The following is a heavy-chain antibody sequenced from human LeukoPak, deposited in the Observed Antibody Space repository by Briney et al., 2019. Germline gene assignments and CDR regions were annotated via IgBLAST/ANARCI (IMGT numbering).Heavy chain of an antibody. CDR3: ARAERGYSYGYSVNYYYYYGMDV. J-gene: IGHJ6*02. CDR2: IIPILGIA. Sequence: SVKVSCKASGGTFSSYAISWVRQAPGQGLEWMGRIIPILGIANYAQKFQGRVTITADKSTSTAYMELSSLRSEDTAVYYCARAERGYSYGYSVNYYYYYGMDVWGQGTTVTVSS. D-gene: IGHD5-18*01. V-gene: IGHV1-69*04. CDR1: GGTFSSYA.